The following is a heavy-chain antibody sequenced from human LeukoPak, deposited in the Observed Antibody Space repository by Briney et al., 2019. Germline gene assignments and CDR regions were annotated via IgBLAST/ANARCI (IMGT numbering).Heavy chain of an antibody. V-gene: IGHV4-59*01. CDR2: IYYSGST. CDR1: GGSISSYY. J-gene: IGHJ3*02. D-gene: IGHD6-25*01. Sequence: SETLSLTCTVSGGSISSYYWSWIRQPPGKGLEWIGYIYYSGSTNYNPSLKSRVTISVDTSKNQFSLKLSSVTAADTAVYYCARARGGDAFDIWGQGTKVTVSS. CDR3: ARARGGDAFDI.